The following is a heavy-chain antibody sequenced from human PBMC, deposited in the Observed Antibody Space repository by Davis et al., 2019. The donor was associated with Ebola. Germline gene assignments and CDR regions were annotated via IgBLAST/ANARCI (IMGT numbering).Heavy chain of an antibody. CDR2: FDHESGRT. V-gene: IGHV1-24*01. J-gene: IGHJ3*02. D-gene: IGHD2-8*01. CDR3: VTTGSCHDGACYTLGAFVI. CDR1: GYTFTSYG. Sequence: ASVKVSCKASGYTFTSYGISWVRQAPGEGLEWMGSFDHESGRTTYAQKFQGRVTMTGATSTDAAYMYLSSLRSEDTALYYCVTTGSCHDGACYTLGAFVIWGQGTMVTVSS.